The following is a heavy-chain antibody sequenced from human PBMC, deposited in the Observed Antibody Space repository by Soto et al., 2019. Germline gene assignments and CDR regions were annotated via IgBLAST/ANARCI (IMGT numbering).Heavy chain of an antibody. CDR3: AQEPVTSNGGPSLRHY. Sequence: PGGSLRLSCAGLAFTFSDYAMTWVRQAPRKGLVWISTNSGRDGGSYSAVSVQGRFSISTDYSKNTMYPQMSTLKAAHTAIYHSAQEPVTSNGGPSLRHYRGQRTLVSVCS. V-gene: IGHV3-23*01. CDR2: NSGRDGGS. J-gene: IGHJ4*02. D-gene: IGHD2-8*01. CDR1: AFTFSDYA.